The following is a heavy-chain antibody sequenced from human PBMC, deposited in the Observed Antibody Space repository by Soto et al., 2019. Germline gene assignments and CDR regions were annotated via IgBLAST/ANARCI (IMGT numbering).Heavy chain of an antibody. D-gene: IGHD4-4*01. V-gene: IGHV3-30*18. Sequence: GGSLRLSCAVSGFTFSSYGMHWVRQAPGKGLEWVAVISDDGYNKYYADSVKGRFTISRDNSKNMLYLQMNSLRAEDTAVYYCAKGKRSTVTTNMDVWGQGTTVTVS. CDR1: GFTFSSYG. CDR3: AKGKRSTVTTNMDV. J-gene: IGHJ6*02. CDR2: ISDDGYNK.